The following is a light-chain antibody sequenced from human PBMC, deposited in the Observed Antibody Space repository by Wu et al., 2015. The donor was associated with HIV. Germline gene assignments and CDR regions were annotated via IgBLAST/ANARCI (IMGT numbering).Light chain of an antibody. Sequence: EIVLTQSPGTLSLSPGERATLSCRASQSVSTNELAWFQQKPGQSPRLLIYDASSRAAGLPDRFSGSGSGTDFTFTINRLEPEDFAVYYCQQYGNSPKTFGQGTRVEIK. CDR1: QSVSTNE. CDR2: DAS. V-gene: IGKV3-20*01. CDR3: QQYGNSPKT. J-gene: IGKJ1*01.